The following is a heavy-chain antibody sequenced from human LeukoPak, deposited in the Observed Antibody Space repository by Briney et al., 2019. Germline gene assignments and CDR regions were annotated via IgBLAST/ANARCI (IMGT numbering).Heavy chain of an antibody. CDR1: GLTFSISA. V-gene: IGHV3-30*18. CDR3: AKSVDN. CDR2: ILYDTNNK. J-gene: IGHJ4*02. Sequence: GGSLRLSCAASGLTFSISAMHRVRQAPGKGLEWVALILYDTNNKYYADSVKGRFAISRDDSKNTLYLQMNSLRAEDTAVYYCAKSVDNWGQGTLVTVSS.